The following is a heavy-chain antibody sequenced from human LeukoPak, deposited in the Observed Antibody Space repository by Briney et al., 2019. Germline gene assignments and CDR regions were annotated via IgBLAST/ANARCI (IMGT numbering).Heavy chain of an antibody. Sequence: SETLSLTCAVYGGSFSGYYWSWIRQPPGKGLEWIGEINHSGSTNYNPSLKSRVTISVDTSKNQFSLKLSSVTAADTAVYYCATHLIDFWSGYWLNWFDPWGQGTLVTVSS. CDR3: ATHLIDFWSGYWLNWFDP. J-gene: IGHJ5*02. CDR1: GGSFSGYY. CDR2: INHSGST. V-gene: IGHV4-34*01. D-gene: IGHD3-3*01.